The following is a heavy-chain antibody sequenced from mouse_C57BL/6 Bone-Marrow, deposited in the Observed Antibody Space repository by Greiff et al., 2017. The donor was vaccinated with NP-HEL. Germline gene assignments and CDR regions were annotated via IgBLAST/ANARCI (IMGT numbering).Heavy chain of an antibody. CDR3: ARDQGDGSYWYFDV. Sequence: EVYLVESEGGLVQPGSSMKLSCTASGFTFSDYYMAWVRQVPEKGLEWVANINYDGSSTYYLDSLKSRFIISRDNAKNILYLQMSSLKSEDTATYYCARDQGDGSYWYFDVWGTGTTVTVSS. D-gene: IGHD2-3*01. J-gene: IGHJ1*03. CDR1: GFTFSDYY. V-gene: IGHV5-16*01. CDR2: INYDGSST.